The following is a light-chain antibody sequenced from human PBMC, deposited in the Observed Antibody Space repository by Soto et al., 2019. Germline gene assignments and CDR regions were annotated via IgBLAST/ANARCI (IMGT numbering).Light chain of an antibody. CDR2: DTS. CDR1: TGTVTSGHY. Sequence: QAVVTQEPSLTVSPGGTVTLTCGSSTGTVTSGHYPYWFQQKPGQAPKTLIYDTSDKHSWTPARFSGSLLGGKAALTLSGAQPKDEADYNCLLSYIPARVFGGGTKLTVL. V-gene: IGLV7-46*01. J-gene: IGLJ2*01. CDR3: LLSYIPARV.